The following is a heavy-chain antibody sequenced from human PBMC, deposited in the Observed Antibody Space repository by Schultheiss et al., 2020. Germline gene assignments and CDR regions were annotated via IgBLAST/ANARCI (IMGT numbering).Heavy chain of an antibody. V-gene: IGHV3-30*18. Sequence: GESLKISCAASGFTFSSYGMHWVRQAPGKGLEWVAVISYDGSNKYYADSVKGRFTISRDNSKNTVYLQMNSLRAEDTALYYCAKYISTVIADYWGQGTLVTVSS. CDR2: ISYDGSNK. D-gene: IGHD2-21*01. CDR1: GFTFSSYG. CDR3: AKYISTVIADY. J-gene: IGHJ4*02.